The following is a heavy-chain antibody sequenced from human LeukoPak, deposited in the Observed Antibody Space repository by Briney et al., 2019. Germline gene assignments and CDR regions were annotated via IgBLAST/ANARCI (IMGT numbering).Heavy chain of an antibody. D-gene: IGHD4-17*01. V-gene: IGHV4-31*03. CDR3: ARDLVSGYGDYALRGMAFAI. Sequence: SQTLSLTCTVSGGSISSGGYYWSWIRQHPGKGLEWFVYIYYSGSTYYNPSLKSRVTISVDTSKNQFSLKLSSVTAADTAVYYCARDLVSGYGDYALRGMAFAIWGQGTMVTVSS. CDR2: IYYSGST. J-gene: IGHJ3*02. CDR1: GGSISSGGYY.